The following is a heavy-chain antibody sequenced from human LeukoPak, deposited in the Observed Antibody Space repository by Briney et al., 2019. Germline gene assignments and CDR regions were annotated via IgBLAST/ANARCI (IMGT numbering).Heavy chain of an antibody. Sequence: SETLSLTCAVYGGSFSGYYWSWIRQPPGKGLEWIGEINHSGSTNYNPSLKSRVTISVDTSKNQFSLKLSSVTAADTAVYYCARVDSYGRYYYYYMDVWGKGTTVTVSS. D-gene: IGHD5-18*01. J-gene: IGHJ6*03. CDR3: ARVDSYGRYYYYYMDV. V-gene: IGHV4-34*01. CDR2: INHSGST. CDR1: GGSFSGYY.